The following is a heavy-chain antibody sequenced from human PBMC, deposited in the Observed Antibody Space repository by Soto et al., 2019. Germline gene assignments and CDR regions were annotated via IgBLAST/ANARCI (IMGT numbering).Heavy chain of an antibody. CDR3: AKDREYSSSSGDY. Sequence: EVQLVESGGGLVQPGRSLRLSCAASGFTFDDYAMHWVRQAPGKGLEWVSGISWNSGSIGYADSVKGRFTISRDNAKNSLYLQMNSLRAEDTAVYYCAKDREYSSSSGDYWGQGTLVTVSS. CDR1: GFTFDDYA. V-gene: IGHV3-9*01. CDR2: ISWNSGSI. J-gene: IGHJ4*02. D-gene: IGHD6-6*01.